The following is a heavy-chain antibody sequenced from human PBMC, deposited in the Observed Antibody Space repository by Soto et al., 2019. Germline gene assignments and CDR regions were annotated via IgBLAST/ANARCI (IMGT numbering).Heavy chain of an antibody. CDR1: GFTFSSFW. CDR2: IKQDGSEK. V-gene: IGHV3-7*01. Sequence: PGGSLRLSCAVSGFTFSSFWMSWVRQAPGKGLEWVATIKQDGSEKYYVDSVKGRFTISRDNAENSLYLHMNSLSAEDTAVYFCARDVGYDYVNWGQGT. CDR3: ARDVGYDYVN. J-gene: IGHJ4*02. D-gene: IGHD5-12*01.